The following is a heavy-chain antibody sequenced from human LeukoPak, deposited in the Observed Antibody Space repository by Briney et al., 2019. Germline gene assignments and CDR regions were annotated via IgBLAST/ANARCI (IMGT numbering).Heavy chain of an antibody. J-gene: IGHJ4*02. CDR2: IYPGDSDT. D-gene: IGHD2-2*01. CDR1: GYSSTSYW. V-gene: IGHV5-51*01. CDR3: ARYQDRNYFDY. Sequence: GESLKISCKGSGYSSTSYWIGWVRQVPGKGLEWMGIIYPGDSDTRYSPSFQGQVTISADKSNSTAYLQWSSLKASDTAMYYCARYQDRNYFDYWGQGTLVTVSS.